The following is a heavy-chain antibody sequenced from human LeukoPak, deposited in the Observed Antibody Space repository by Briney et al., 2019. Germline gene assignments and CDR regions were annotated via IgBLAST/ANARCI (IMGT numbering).Heavy chain of an antibody. CDR2: ISAYNGNT. CDR3: ARESYCSSTSCYSDYYYYGMDV. V-gene: IGHV1-18*01. J-gene: IGHJ6*02. CDR1: GYTFTSYG. D-gene: IGHD2-2*01. Sequence: ASVKVSCKASGYTFTSYGISWVRQAPGQGLEWMGWISAYNGNTNYAQKLQSRVTMTTDTSTSTAYMELRSLRSDDTAVYYCARESYCSSTSCYSDYYYYGMDVWGQGTTVTVSS.